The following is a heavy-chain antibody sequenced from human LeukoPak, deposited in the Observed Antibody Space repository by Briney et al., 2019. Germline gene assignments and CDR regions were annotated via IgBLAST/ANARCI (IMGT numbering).Heavy chain of an antibody. J-gene: IGHJ4*02. V-gene: IGHV4-38-2*02. CDR3: ARVGRIVVAPAAIPWNFDY. Sequence: SETLSLTCTVSGYSISSGYYWGWIRPPPGKGLEWIGSIYHSGSTYYNPSLKSRVTISVDTSKNQYSLKLSSVTAADTAAYYCARVGRIVVAPAAIPWNFDYWGQGTLVTVSS. CDR2: IYHSGST. D-gene: IGHD2-2*02. CDR1: GYSISSGYY.